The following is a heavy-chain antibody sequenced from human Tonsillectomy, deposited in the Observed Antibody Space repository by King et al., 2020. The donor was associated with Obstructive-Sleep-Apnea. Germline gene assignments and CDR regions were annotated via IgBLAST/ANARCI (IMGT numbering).Heavy chain of an antibody. V-gene: IGHV3-43*01. D-gene: IGHD4-17*01. CDR3: TKGADDNADLYFDY. Sequence: VQLVESGGVVVQPGGSLRLSCAASGFRFHDYTMYWVRQAPGKGLEWVSLISWDAGSTYYADSVKGRFTISRDNSKNSLYLQMNSLRSEDTALYYCTKGADDNADLYFDYWGQGTLVTVSS. CDR1: GFRFHDYT. J-gene: IGHJ4*02. CDR2: ISWDAGST.